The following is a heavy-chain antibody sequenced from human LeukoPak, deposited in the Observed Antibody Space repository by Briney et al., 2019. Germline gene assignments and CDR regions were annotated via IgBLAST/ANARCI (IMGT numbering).Heavy chain of an antibody. J-gene: IGHJ6*02. V-gene: IGHV3-21*06. CDR2: ISSTSSHI. D-gene: IGHD3-3*01. CDR3: ARLGFDASSGYYFHYYALDV. Sequence: GGSLRLSCAASGFTFSSYAMSWVRQAPGKGLEWVSFISSTSSHIHYAESVKGRFTIARDNAKNSLFLQMNSLRVEDTAVYYCARLGFDASSGYYFHYYALDVWGQGTAVTVSS. CDR1: GFTFSSYA.